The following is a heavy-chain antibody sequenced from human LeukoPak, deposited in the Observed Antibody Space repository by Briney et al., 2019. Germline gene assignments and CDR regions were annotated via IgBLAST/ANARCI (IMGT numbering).Heavy chain of an antibody. J-gene: IGHJ4*02. D-gene: IGHD3-22*01. CDR3: ARGPPNYYDSSGYFYH. CDR2: ISSSGNTI. CDR1: GFTFNNFE. V-gene: IGHV3-48*03. Sequence: PGGSLRLSCAASGFTFNNFEMNWVRQAPGKGLEWVSYISSSGNTIYYADSVKGRFTISRDNAKNSLYLQMNSLRAEDTALYFCARGPPNYYDSSGYFYHWGQGTLVTVSS.